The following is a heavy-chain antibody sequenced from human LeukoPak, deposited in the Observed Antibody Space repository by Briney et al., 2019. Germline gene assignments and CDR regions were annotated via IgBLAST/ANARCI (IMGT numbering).Heavy chain of an antibody. CDR2: IYVSGST. Sequence: SETLSLTCTVSGGSISSYYWSWLRQPAGKGLEWIGRIYVSGSTNYNPSLKRRVTMSEDTSKNQFSLKLSSVTAADTAVYYCARGGANWFDPWGQGTPVTVSS. CDR3: ARGGANWFDP. CDR1: GGSISSYY. D-gene: IGHD1-26*01. J-gene: IGHJ5*02. V-gene: IGHV4-4*07.